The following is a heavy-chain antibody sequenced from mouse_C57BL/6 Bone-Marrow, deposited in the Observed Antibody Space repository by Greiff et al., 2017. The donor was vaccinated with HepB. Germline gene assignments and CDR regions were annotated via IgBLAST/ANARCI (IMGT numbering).Heavy chain of an antibody. CDR2: FYPGSGST. Sequence: VQLQQPGAELVKPGASVKMSCKASGYTFTSYWITWVKQRPGQGLEWIGDFYPGSGSTNYNEKFKSKATLTVDTSSSTAYMQLSSLTSEDSAVYYCARDPLLRGAMDYWGQGTSVTVSS. J-gene: IGHJ4*01. CDR1: GYTFTSYW. V-gene: IGHV1-55*01. CDR3: ARDPLLRGAMDY. D-gene: IGHD1-1*01.